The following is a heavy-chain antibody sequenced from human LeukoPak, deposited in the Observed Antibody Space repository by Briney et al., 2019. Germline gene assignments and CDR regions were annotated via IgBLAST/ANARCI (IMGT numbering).Heavy chain of an antibody. CDR3: ARGPQGTWIQLWKFDY. D-gene: IGHD5-18*01. Sequence: PSETLSLTCAVYGGSFSGYYWSWIRRPPGKGLEWIGEINHSGSTNYNPSLKSRVTISVDTSKNQFSLKLSSVTAADTAVYYCARGPQGTWIQLWKFDYWGQGTLVTVSS. V-gene: IGHV4-34*01. CDR2: INHSGST. CDR1: GGSFSGYY. J-gene: IGHJ4*02.